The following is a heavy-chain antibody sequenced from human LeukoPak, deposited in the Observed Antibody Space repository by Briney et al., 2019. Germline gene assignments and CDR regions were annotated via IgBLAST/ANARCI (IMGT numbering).Heavy chain of an antibody. D-gene: IGHD2-15*01. V-gene: IGHV3-23*01. CDR2: ISGSGGST. Sequence: PGGSLRLSCAASGFTFSSYAMSWVRQAPGKGLEWVSAISGSGGSTYYADSVKGRFTISRDNSKNTPYLQMNSLRAEDTAVYYCCAIAPVVYSPPYYYYYYMDVWGKGTTVTVSS. J-gene: IGHJ6*03. CDR3: CAIAPVVYSPPYYYYYYMDV. CDR1: GFTFSSYA.